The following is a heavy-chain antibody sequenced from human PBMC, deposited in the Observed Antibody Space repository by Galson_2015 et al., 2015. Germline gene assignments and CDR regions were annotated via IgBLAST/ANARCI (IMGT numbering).Heavy chain of an antibody. CDR2: IYSGDRT. V-gene: IGHV3-53*01. Sequence: SLRLSCAASEFSVNSNYMTWVRQTPGKGLEWVSVIYSGDRTYYVDSVKGRFTISRVNSKNTVYLQMNSLRVEDSAVYYCAAVGVAPQTSLADLYHYHGMDVWGQGTTVTVSS. D-gene: IGHD6-19*01. CDR1: EFSVNSNY. J-gene: IGHJ6*02. CDR3: AAVGVAPQTSLADLYHYHGMDV.